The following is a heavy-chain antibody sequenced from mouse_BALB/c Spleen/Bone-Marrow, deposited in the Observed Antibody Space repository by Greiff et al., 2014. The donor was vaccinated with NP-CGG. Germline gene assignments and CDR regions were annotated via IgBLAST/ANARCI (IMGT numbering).Heavy chain of an antibody. CDR3: ADYYYGTYGFAY. Sequence: EVQLQQSGAEPVKPGASVKLSCTASGFNIKDTYMHWVKQRPEQGLEWIGRIDPSNCNTKYDPKFQGKATITSDTSSNTAYLQLSSLTSEDTGVYYCADYYYGTYGFAYWGQGTLVTVSA. CDR2: IDPSNCNT. CDR1: GFNIKDTY. J-gene: IGHJ3*01. V-gene: IGHV14-3*02. D-gene: IGHD1-1*01.